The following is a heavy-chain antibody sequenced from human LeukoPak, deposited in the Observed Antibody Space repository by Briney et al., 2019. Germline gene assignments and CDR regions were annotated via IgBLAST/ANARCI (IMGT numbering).Heavy chain of an antibody. Sequence: GASVKVSCKASGYTFTSYGISWVRQAPGQGLEWMGWISAYNGNTNYAQKLQGRVTMTTDTSTSTAYMELRSLRSDDTAVYYCASFRYYYDSSGFPPLDYWGRGTLVTVSS. D-gene: IGHD3-22*01. CDR1: GYTFTSYG. J-gene: IGHJ4*02. V-gene: IGHV1-18*01. CDR2: ISAYNGNT. CDR3: ASFRYYYDSSGFPPLDY.